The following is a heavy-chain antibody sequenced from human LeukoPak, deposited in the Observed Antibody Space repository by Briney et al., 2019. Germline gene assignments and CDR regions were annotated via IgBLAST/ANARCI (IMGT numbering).Heavy chain of an antibody. D-gene: IGHD3-10*01. CDR3: ARAPKLLLWFGEPLDY. CDR1: GFTFSSYW. CDR2: IKQDGGEK. Sequence: GGSLRLSCAASGFTFSSYWMSWVRQAPGKGLEWVANIKQDGGEKYYVDSVKGRFTISRDNAKNSLYLQMNSLRAEDTALYYCARAPKLLLWFGEPLDYWGQGTLVTVSS. V-gene: IGHV3-7*03. J-gene: IGHJ4*02.